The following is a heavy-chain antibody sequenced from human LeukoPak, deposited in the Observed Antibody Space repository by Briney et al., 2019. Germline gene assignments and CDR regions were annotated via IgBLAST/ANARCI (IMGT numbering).Heavy chain of an antibody. Sequence: GGSLRLSCAASGFTFSSYAMSWVRQAPGKGLEWVSSISGSGGSTYYADSVKGRFTISRDNSKNTLYLQMNSLRAEDTAVYYCAGYMVRGVLDYWGQGTLVTVSS. V-gene: IGHV3-23*01. J-gene: IGHJ4*02. CDR3: AGYMVRGVLDY. D-gene: IGHD3-10*01. CDR1: GFTFSSYA. CDR2: ISGSGGST.